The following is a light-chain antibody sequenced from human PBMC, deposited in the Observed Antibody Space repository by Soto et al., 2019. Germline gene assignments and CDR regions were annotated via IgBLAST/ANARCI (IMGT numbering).Light chain of an antibody. CDR1: SSDVGNYNL. CDR2: EGD. Sequence: QSVLTQPASVSGSPGQSITISCTGTSSDVGNYNLVSWYQQYPGKAPKLMIYEGDKRPSGVSNRFSGSKSGNTASLTISGLQAEDEADYYCCSFALRSTLIFGGGTQLTV. J-gene: IGLJ2*01. V-gene: IGLV2-23*01. CDR3: CSFALRSTLI.